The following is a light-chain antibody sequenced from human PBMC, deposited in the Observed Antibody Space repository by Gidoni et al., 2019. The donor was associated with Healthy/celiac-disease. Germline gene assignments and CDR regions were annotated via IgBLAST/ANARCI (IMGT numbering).Light chain of an antibody. CDR3: HKYQSGYT. J-gene: IGKJ2*01. CDR1: QSVLYSCNNKNY. V-gene: IGKV4-1*01. CDR2: WTA. Sequence: DIVITQSPASLAVSLGERATINCKSTQSVLYSCNNKNYLAWYQQKPGQPPKLLIYWTATRESGVPDRFSGRGSGTYFNITISSLQAEDVAVYYCHKYQSGYTFGQGTKLEIK.